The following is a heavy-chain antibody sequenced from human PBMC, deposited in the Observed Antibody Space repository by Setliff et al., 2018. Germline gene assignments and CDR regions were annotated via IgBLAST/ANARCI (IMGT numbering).Heavy chain of an antibody. D-gene: IGHD6-19*01. CDR2: IDWDDEK. V-gene: IGHV2-70*04. Sequence: SGPTLVNPTQTLTLTCTFSGFSLNTSGVGVGWIRQPPGKALEWLARIDWDDEKFYSTSLKTRLTISKDTSKNQVILTMTNMDPADTATYYCARTVGYSSVWYDGDWFDPWGQGTLVTVSS. CDR1: GFSLNTSGVG. CDR3: ARTVGYSSVWYDGDWFDP. J-gene: IGHJ5*02.